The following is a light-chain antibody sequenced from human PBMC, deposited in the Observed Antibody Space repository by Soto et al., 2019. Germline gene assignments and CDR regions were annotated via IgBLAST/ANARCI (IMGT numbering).Light chain of an antibody. J-gene: IGLJ2*01. V-gene: IGLV1-40*01. CDR2: GNS. Sequence: QSVLTQPPSVSGAPGQRVTISCTGISSNIGAGYDVHWYQQLPGTAPKLLIYGNSNRPSGVPDRFSGSKSDTSASLAITGVQSEDEADYYCQSYDSSLSGYVVFGGGTKVTVL. CDR3: QSYDSSLSGYVV. CDR1: SSNIGAGYD.